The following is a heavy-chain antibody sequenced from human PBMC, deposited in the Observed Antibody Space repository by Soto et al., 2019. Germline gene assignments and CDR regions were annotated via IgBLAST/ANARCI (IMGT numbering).Heavy chain of an antibody. V-gene: IGHV1-18*01. CDR1: GYTFISYG. CDR2: INGYNGNT. D-gene: IGHD3-10*01. CDR3: ARGYYHGSGSYSRFDP. J-gene: IGHJ5*02. Sequence: QVQLVQSGAEVKKPGASVKVSCMPSGYTFISYGITWVRQAPGEGLDWMGWINGYNGNTNYAQKFQGRVTMTTDTSTSTAYMELRSLRSDDTAVYYCARGYYHGSGSYSRFDPWGQGTLVTVSS.